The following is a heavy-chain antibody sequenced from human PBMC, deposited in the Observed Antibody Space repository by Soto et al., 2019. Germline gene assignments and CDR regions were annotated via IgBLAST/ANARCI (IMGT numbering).Heavy chain of an antibody. CDR3: SRGSTYYGFLT. Sequence: QVQLQESGPGLVKPSQTLSLTCTVSGDSMGSGDYYWTWIRQPPGKGLEGIGYIYYIGTTFYNPSLESGVNISIDTSKNHFSLRLTSVTAADTAVYYCSRGSTYYGFLTWGQGTLVTVSS. CDR1: GDSMGSGDYY. CDR2: IYYIGTT. D-gene: IGHD3-10*01. J-gene: IGHJ5*02. V-gene: IGHV4-30-4*01.